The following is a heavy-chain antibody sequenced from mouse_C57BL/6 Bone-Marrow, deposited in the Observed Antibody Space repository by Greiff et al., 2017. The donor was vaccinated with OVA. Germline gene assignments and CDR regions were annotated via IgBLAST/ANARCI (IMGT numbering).Heavy chain of an antibody. CDR2: ISNGGGST. V-gene: IGHV5-12*01. CDR1: GFTFSDYY. D-gene: IGHD1-2*01. J-gene: IGHJ4*01. Sequence: EVMLVESGGGLVQPGGSLKLSCAASGFTFSDYYMYWVRQTPEKRLEWVAYISNGGGSTYYPDTVKGRFTISRDNAKNTLYLQMSRLKSEDTAMYYCARQEITTACYAMDYWGQGTSVTVSS. CDR3: ARQEITTACYAMDY.